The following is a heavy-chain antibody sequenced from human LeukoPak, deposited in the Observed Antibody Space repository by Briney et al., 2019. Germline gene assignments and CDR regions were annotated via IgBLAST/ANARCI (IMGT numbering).Heavy chain of an antibody. Sequence: ASVKVSCKASGYSFTTFAMNWVRQAPGQGLEWMGWINTNTGNPTYAQDFTGRFVFSLDTSVTTTFLEISSLKAEDTAIYYCASNARPHYYYYMDVWGKGTTVTVSS. CDR1: GYSFTTFA. V-gene: IGHV7-4-1*02. CDR2: INTNTGNP. J-gene: IGHJ6*03. CDR3: ASNARPHYYYYMDV. D-gene: IGHD6-6*01.